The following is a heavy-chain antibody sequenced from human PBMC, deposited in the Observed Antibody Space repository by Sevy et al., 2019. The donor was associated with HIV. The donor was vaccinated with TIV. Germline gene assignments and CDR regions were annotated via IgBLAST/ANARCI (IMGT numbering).Heavy chain of an antibody. J-gene: IGHJ6*02. Sequence: VSVKVSCKASGYTFTSYGISWVRQAPGQGLEWMGWISAYNGNTNYAQKLQGRVTMTTDTSTSTAYMELRSLRSDDTAVYYCARDEVRDSSWYSYYYYYGMDVWGQGTTVTVSS. V-gene: IGHV1-18*01. CDR3: ARDEVRDSSWYSYYYYYGMDV. D-gene: IGHD6-13*01. CDR1: GYTFTSYG. CDR2: ISAYNGNT.